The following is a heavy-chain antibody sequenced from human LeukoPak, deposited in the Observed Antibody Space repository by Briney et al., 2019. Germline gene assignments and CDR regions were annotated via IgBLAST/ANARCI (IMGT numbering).Heavy chain of an antibody. CDR3: ASRGWDAPPHY. CDR2: INHSGST. D-gene: IGHD1-26*01. V-gene: IGHV4-34*01. Sequence: PSETLSLTCAVYGGSFSGYYWSWIRQPPGRGLEWIGEINHSGSTNYNPPLKSRVTISVDTSKNQFSLKLSSVTAADTAVYYCASRGWDAPPHYWGQGTLVTVSS. J-gene: IGHJ4*02. CDR1: GGSFSGYY.